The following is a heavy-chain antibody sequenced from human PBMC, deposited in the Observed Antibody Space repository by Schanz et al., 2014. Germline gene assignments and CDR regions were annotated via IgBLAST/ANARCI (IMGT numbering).Heavy chain of an antibody. CDR3: ARDGYRNGRPFDH. D-gene: IGHD5-18*01. V-gene: IGHV3-30*03. Sequence: QVQLVESGGGVVQPGGSLRLSCAASGFTFSTYGMHCVRQAPGKGLEWVAVMSYDGSYKFFADSVKGRFTISRDNSKNTVYLQMNSLRAEDTAVYYCARDGYRNGRPFDHWGQGTRVTVSA. CDR1: GFTFSTYG. CDR2: MSYDGSYK. J-gene: IGHJ4*02.